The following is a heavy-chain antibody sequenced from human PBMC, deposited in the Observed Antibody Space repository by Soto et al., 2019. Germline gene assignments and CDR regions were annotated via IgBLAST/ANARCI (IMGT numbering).Heavy chain of an antibody. CDR1: GFIFSSYW. D-gene: IGHD6-25*01. Sequence: GGSLRLSWSASGFIFSSYWLSWLRQAPGKGLEWVASMNEYGSERYYVDSVKGRFTISRDNAKNSLYLQMNSLRAEDTAVYYCGCGTGADKEDYWSQGSLVTVSS. V-gene: IGHV3-7*02. J-gene: IGHJ4*02. CDR2: MNEYGSER. CDR3: GCGTGADKEDY.